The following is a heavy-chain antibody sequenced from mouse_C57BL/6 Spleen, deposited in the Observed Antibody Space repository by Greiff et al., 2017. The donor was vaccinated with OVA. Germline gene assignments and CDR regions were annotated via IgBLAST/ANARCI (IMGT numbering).Heavy chain of an antibody. Sequence: EVKLVESGGGLVKPGGSLKLSCAASGFTFSSYAMSWVRQTPEKRLEWVATISDGGSYTYYPDNVKGRFTISRDNAKNNLYLQMSHLKSEDTAMYYCAREDYGRYFDYWGKGTTLTVSS. V-gene: IGHV5-4*01. CDR1: GFTFSSYA. D-gene: IGHD1-1*01. CDR3: AREDYGRYFDY. CDR2: ISDGGSYT. J-gene: IGHJ2*01.